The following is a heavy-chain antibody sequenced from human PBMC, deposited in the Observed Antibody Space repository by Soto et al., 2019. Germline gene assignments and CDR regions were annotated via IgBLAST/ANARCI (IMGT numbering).Heavy chain of an antibody. Sequence: EVQLVEPGGGAVQPGESLRLACAASGFSFSSHWMHQVRQAPGKGRVWVSRIYSDGSSTNYADSVKGRFTISRDNAKNTLYLQMNSLRAEDTAVYYCARGMYQRYAVDYWGQGTLVTVSS. CDR1: GFSFSSHW. CDR3: ARGMYQRYAVDY. CDR2: IYSDGSST. D-gene: IGHD2-8*01. V-gene: IGHV3-74*01. J-gene: IGHJ4*02.